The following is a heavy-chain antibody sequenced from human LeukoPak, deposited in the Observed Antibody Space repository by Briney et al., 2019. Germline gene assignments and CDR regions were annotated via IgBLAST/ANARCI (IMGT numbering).Heavy chain of an antibody. J-gene: IGHJ4*02. V-gene: IGHV3-21*01. CDR3: ARGGSSSSDY. CDR1: AITFSSYA. CDR2: ISSSSSYI. D-gene: IGHD6-6*01. Sequence: PGRSLRLSCAASAITFSSYAMHWVRQAPGKGLEWVSSISSSSSYIYYADSVKGRFTISRDNAKNSLYLQMNSLRAEDTAVYYCARGGSSSSDYWGQGTLVTVSS.